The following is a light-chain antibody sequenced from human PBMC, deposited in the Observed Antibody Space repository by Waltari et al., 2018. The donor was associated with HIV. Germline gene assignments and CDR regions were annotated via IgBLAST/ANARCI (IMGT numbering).Light chain of an antibody. Sequence: DIQMTQSPSSLSAFVGDSVTVTCRASQRISSYLNWYQQKPGKAPKLLISGASTLQSGVPSRFSGSGSETDFTLTISGLQPEDFVIYYCQQSYSTPYTFGQGTKLEIK. CDR2: GAS. J-gene: IGKJ2*01. CDR3: QQSYSTPYT. V-gene: IGKV1-39*01. CDR1: QRISSY.